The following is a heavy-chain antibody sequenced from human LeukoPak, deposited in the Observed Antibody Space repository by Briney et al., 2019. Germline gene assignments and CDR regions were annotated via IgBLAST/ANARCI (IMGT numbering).Heavy chain of an antibody. V-gene: IGHV4-59*01. D-gene: IGHD4-17*01. CDR2: IYYSGST. CDR1: GYSISSYY. J-gene: IGHJ4*02. Sequence: SETLSLTCTVSGYSISSYYWSWIRQPPGKGLEWIGYIYYSGSTNYNPSLKSRVTISVDTSKNQFSLKLSSVTAADTAVYYCARLGDFDYWGQGTLVTVSS. CDR3: ARLGDFDY.